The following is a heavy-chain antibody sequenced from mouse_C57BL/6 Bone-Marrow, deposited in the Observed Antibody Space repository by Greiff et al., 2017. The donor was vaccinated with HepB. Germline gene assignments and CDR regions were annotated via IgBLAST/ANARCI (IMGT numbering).Heavy chain of an antibody. V-gene: IGHV2-9-1*01. CDR2: IWTGGGT. Sequence: QVQLKESGPGLVAPSQSLSITCTVSGFSLTSYAISWVRQPPGKGLEWLGVIWTGGGTNYNSALKSRLSISKDNSKSQFFLKMNSLQTDDTARYYCARLYYYGLYWYFDVWGTGTTVTVSS. J-gene: IGHJ1*03. CDR1: GFSLTSYA. D-gene: IGHD1-1*01. CDR3: ARLYYYGLYWYFDV.